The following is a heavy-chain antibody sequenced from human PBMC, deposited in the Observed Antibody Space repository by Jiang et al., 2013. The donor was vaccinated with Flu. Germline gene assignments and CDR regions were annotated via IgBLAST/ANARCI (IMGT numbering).Heavy chain of an antibody. D-gene: IGHD6-13*01. Sequence: GPGLVKPSETLSLTCTVSGGSISSSSYYWGWIRQPPGKGLEWIGSIYYSGSTYYNPSLKSRVTISVDTSKNQFSLRLSSVTAADTAVYYCARGSSWIFDYWGQGTLVTVSS. V-gene: IGHV4-39*01. CDR3: ARGSSWIFDY. CDR1: GGSISSSSYY. CDR2: IYYSGST. J-gene: IGHJ4*02.